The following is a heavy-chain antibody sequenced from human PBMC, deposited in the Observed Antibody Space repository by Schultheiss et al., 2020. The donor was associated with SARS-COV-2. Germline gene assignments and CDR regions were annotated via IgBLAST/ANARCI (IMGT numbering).Heavy chain of an antibody. V-gene: IGHV3-73*01. Sequence: GGSLRLSCAASGFTVSSNYMSWVRQASGKGLEWVGRIRSKANSYATAYAASVKGRFTISRDDSKNTAYLQMNSLKTEDTAVYYCAKFPQLLWFGGAVDYWGQGTLVTVSS. CDR1: GFTVSSNY. J-gene: IGHJ4*02. CDR2: IRSKANSYAT. CDR3: AKFPQLLWFGGAVDY. D-gene: IGHD3-10*01.